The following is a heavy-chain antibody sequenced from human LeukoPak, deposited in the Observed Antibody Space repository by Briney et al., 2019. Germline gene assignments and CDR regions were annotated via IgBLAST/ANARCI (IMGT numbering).Heavy chain of an antibody. V-gene: IGHV3-30*18. J-gene: IGHJ5*02. CDR2: ISYDGSNK. CDR3: AKDLGVGLERRFDP. D-gene: IGHD1-1*01. Sequence: GGSLRLSCAASGFTFTTYGLHWVRQAPGKGLEWVAVISYDGSNKYYADSLKGRFTISRDNSKNTLYLQMNSLRAEDTAVYYCAKDLGVGLERRFDPWGQGTLVTVSS. CDR1: GFTFTTYG.